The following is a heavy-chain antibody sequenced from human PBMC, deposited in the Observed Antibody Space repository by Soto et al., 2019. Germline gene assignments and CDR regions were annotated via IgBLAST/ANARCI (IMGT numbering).Heavy chain of an antibody. V-gene: IGHV4-39*01. CDR2: IYSTENT. J-gene: IGHJ4*02. CDR1: GGSVSSNSYS. D-gene: IGHD2-15*01. CDR3: ARHGSRDVAATLGDFDY. Sequence: PSETLSLTCTVSGGSVSSNSYSWGWIRQSPGKGLEWIGIIYSTENTYYHPSLLSRVTISADTSMNEFSLRLSSVTAADTAVYHCARHGSRDVAATLGDFDYWGQGTLVTVSS.